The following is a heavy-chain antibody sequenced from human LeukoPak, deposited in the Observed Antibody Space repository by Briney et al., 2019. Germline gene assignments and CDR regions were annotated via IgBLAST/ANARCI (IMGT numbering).Heavy chain of an antibody. V-gene: IGHV1-69*04. CDR2: IIPILGIA. CDR3: AREAGSSGKDY. J-gene: IGHJ4*02. Sequence: SVKVSCKASGGTFSSYAISWVRQAPGQGLEWMGRIIPILGIANYAQKFQGRVTITADKSTSTAYMELSSLRSEDTAVYYCAREAGSSGKDYWGQGTLVTVSS. D-gene: IGHD1-26*01. CDR1: GGTFSSYA.